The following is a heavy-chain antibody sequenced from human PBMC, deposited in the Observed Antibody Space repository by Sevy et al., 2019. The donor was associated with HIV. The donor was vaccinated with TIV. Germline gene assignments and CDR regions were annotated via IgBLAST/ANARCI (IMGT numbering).Heavy chain of an antibody. CDR3: AAIAVAGKGGNWFDP. J-gene: IGHJ5*02. D-gene: IGHD6-19*01. CDR2: IVVGSGNT. CDR1: GFTFTSSA. V-gene: IGHV1-58*01. Sequence: ASMKVSCKASGFTFTSSAVQWVRQARGQRLEWIGWIVVGSGNTNYAQKFQERVTITRDMSTSTAYMELSSLRSEDTAVYYCAAIAVAGKGGNWFDPWGQGTLVTVSS.